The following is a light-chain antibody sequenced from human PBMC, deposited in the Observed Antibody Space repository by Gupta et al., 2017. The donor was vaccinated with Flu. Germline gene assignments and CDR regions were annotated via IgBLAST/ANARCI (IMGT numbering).Light chain of an antibody. CDR3: AAWDDSRSGPV. CDR2: RNN. Sequence: QSVLTQPPSASAPPGQRVTISCSGSSSNIGYNYVSWYQQRPGTAPKLLIYRNNQRPSGVPERFSGSKSGTSASLAISGLRAEDEADYYCAAWDDSRSGPVFGGGTKLTVL. V-gene: IGLV1-47*01. CDR1: SSNIGYNY. J-gene: IGLJ3*02.